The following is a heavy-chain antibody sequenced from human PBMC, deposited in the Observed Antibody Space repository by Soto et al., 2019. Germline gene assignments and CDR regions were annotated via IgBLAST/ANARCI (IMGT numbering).Heavy chain of an antibody. J-gene: IGHJ4*02. CDR2: ISGSGSTT. D-gene: IGHD3-16*01. CDR1: GFTFSDYY. CDR3: ARSSLTFFEF. Sequence: KPGGSLRLSCTASGFTFSDYYMSWIRQAPGKGLEWLGYISGSGSTTYYTGSENDRFTISRDNARTSLYLQINSLRVEDSAVYYCARSSLTFFEFWGQGTLVTVSS. V-gene: IGHV3-11*01.